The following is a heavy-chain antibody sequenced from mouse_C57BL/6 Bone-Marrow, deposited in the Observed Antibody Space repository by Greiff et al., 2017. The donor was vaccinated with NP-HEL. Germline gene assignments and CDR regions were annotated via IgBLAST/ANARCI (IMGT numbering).Heavy chain of an antibody. CDR1: GFNIKDDY. J-gene: IGHJ2*01. CDR3: TTPLNWDEDY. V-gene: IGHV14-4*01. D-gene: IGHD4-1*01. Sequence: VQLKQSGAELVRPGASVKLSCTASGFNIKDDYMHWVKQRPEQGLEWIGWIDPENGDTEYASKFQGKATITEDTSSNTAYLQLSSLTSEDTAVYYCTTPLNWDEDYWGQGTTLTVSS. CDR2: IDPENGDT.